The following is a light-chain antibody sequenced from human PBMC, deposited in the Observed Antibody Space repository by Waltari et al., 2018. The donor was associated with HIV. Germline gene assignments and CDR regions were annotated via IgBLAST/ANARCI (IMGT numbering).Light chain of an antibody. J-gene: IGLJ2*01. CDR2: EVP. V-gene: IGLV2-23*02. CDR3: CSYASSSTLVF. CDR1: TRDISNSNL. Sequence: QSGLMQTHSASGSPGQATTISGIDATRDISNSNLVPWYQHYPGTAPNLRIFEVPKRPSGVPNRFSGSKSGNTASLTISDLQAEDEANYYCCSYASSSTLVFFGGGTRVTVL.